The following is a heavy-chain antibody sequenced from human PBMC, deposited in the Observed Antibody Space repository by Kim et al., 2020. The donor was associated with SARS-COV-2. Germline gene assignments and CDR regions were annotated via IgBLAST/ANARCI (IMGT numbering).Heavy chain of an antibody. CDR2: IYYSGST. CDR3: ARRRPMVRGATTGYYY. V-gene: IGHV4-39*01. Sequence: SETLSLTCTVSGGSISSSSYYWGWIRQPPGKGLEWIGSIYYSGSTYYNPSLKSRVTISVDTSKNQFSLKLSSVTAADTAVYYCARRRPMVRGATTGYYY. CDR1: GGSISSSSYY. D-gene: IGHD3-10*01. J-gene: IGHJ6*01.